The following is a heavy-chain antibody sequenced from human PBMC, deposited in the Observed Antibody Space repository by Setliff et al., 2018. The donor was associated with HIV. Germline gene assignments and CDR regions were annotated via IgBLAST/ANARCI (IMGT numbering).Heavy chain of an antibody. V-gene: IGHV3-11*04. CDR1: GFTFSDYY. Sequence: LRLSCAASGFTFSDYYMNWIRRAPGKGLEWVSYISGDSNIIDYADSVKGRFTISRDNARNSLYLQLNSLRAEDTAVYYCARDRGGSYTPLDFWGQGTLVTVSS. D-gene: IGHD1-26*01. J-gene: IGHJ4*02. CDR3: ARDRGGSYTPLDF. CDR2: ISGDSNII.